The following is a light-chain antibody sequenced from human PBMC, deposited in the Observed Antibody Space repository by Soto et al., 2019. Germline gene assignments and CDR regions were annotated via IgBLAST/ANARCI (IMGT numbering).Light chain of an antibody. V-gene: IGLV2-14*01. CDR3: NSYTSSTADV. CDR1: SSDVGGYNY. CDR2: EVS. Sequence: QSALTQPASVSGSPGQSITISCTGTSSDVGGYNYVSWYQLHPGKAPKLIIYEVSNRPSGVSNRFSGSKSGNTASLTISGLQAEDEADHYCNSYTSSTADVFGTGTKLTVL. J-gene: IGLJ1*01.